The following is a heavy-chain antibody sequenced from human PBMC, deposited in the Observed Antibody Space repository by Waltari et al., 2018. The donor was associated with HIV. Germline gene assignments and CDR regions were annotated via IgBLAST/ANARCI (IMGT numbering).Heavy chain of an antibody. CDR3: ATSSSADAH. J-gene: IGHJ4*02. V-gene: IGHV3-7*03. Sequence: EEQLVESEGGLVQPGESLRLSCVASGFTFTRNSLRWFLQAPGKGLEWVASIKYDGTERKYADSVKGRFTISRDNAKTSLFLEMHNLRVEDTGIYSCATSSSADAHWGQGTLVTVSS. CDR2: IKYDGTER. D-gene: IGHD2-2*01. CDR1: GFTFTRNS.